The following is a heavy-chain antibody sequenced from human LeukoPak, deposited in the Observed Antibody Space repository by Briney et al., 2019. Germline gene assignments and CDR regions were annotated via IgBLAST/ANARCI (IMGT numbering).Heavy chain of an antibody. V-gene: IGHV1-46*01. CDR2: INPSGGST. CDR1: GYTFTSYY. CDR3: ARDHTQETYYDFWSGYSHFDY. J-gene: IGHJ4*02. D-gene: IGHD3-3*01. Sequence: ASVTVSFKASGYTFTSYYMHWVRQAPGQGLEWMGIINPSGGSTSYAQKFQGRVTMTRDMSTSTVYMELSSLRSEDTAVYYCARDHTQETYYDFWSGYSHFDYWGQGTLVTVSS.